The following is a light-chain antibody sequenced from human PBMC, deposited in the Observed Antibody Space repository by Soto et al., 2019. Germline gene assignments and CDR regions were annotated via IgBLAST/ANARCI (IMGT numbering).Light chain of an antibody. Sequence: SVLTQPASVSGSPGQSITISCTGTSSVVGSYNLVSWYQQHPGKAPKLMIYEGGKRPSGVSNRFSGSKSGNTASLTISGLQAEDEADYYCCSYAGSSTYVFGTGTKVTVL. V-gene: IGLV2-23*01. CDR2: EGG. CDR3: CSYAGSSTYV. J-gene: IGLJ1*01. CDR1: SSVVGSYNL.